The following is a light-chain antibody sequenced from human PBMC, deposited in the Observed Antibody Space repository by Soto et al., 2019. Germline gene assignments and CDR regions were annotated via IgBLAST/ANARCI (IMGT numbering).Light chain of an antibody. J-gene: IGLJ1*01. CDR2: GNN. V-gene: IGLV1-40*01. CDR3: QSYDNCLLALYV. CDR1: SSNIGADYD. Sequence: QSVLTQPPSVSGAPGQRITISCAGSSSNIGADYDVHWYQHLPGTAPKLLIYGNNIRPSGVPDRFSGSRSGTSASLAIAGLQADDESDYYCQSYDNCLLALYVFGTGTMVTVL.